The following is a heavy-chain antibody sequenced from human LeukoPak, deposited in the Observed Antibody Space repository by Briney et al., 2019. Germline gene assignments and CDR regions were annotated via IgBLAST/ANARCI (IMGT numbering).Heavy chain of an antibody. J-gene: IGHJ3*02. CDR3: AKDPHSELLGAFDI. CDR1: GFTFNNFG. D-gene: IGHD3-10*01. V-gene: IGHV3-30*02. Sequence: PGGSLRLSCEASGFTFNNFGMHWVRQAPGKGLEWVAFIGYDESKKYYADSVKGRFTISRDNSKNTLYLQMNSLRAEDTAVYYCAKDPHSELLGAFDIWGQGTMVTVSS. CDR2: IGYDESKK.